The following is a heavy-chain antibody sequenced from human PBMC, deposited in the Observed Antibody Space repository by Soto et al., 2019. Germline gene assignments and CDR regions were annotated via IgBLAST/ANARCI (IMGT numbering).Heavy chain of an antibody. CDR3: ARDQLGNFDY. D-gene: IGHD7-27*01. Sequence: QVQLQESGPGLVKPSQTLSLTCTVSGGSISRTDYYWSWIRQPPGKGLEWIGSIYYSGRTYYNPARKSRATISVDTSNNQFSLKLSSVTAADTAVYYCARDQLGNFDYWGQGTLVTVSS. J-gene: IGHJ4*02. V-gene: IGHV4-30-4*01. CDR2: IYYSGRT. CDR1: GGSISRTDYY.